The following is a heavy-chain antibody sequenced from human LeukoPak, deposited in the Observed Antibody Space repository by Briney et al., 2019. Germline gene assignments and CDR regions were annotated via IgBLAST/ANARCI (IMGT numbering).Heavy chain of an antibody. CDR3: ARGPVEYSSSPPGDY. D-gene: IGHD6-6*01. V-gene: IGHV1-2*02. CDR2: INPNSGGT. Sequence: ASVKVSCKASGYTFTGYYMHWVRQAPGQGLEWMGWINPNSGGTNYAQKFQGRVTMTRGTSISTAYMELSRLRSDDTAVYYCARGPVEYSSSPPGDYWGQGTLVTVSS. CDR1: GYTFTGYY. J-gene: IGHJ4*02.